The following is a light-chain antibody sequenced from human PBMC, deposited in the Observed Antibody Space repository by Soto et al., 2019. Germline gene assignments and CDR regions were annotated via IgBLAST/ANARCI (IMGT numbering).Light chain of an antibody. CDR3: QQYGSPGT. V-gene: IGKV3-20*01. CDR2: GAS. CDR1: QRVSDKY. Sequence: EIVLTQSPGTRYVSPGERATLSWGASQRVSDKYLAWYQQKPCQAPRLPIYGASNRATGIPDRFIGSGSGTDFTLPIRRMEPEDFAVDDCQQYGSPGTFCQGTKVDIK. J-gene: IGKJ1*01.